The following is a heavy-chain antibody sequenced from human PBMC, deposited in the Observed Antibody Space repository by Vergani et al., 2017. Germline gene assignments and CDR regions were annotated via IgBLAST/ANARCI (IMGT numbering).Heavy chain of an antibody. Sequence: VQLVESGGGVVQPGTSLRLSCAASGFTFTNSAMTWVRQAPGEGLEWVSGISGSGGFTYYADSVKGRFTISRDNSKNTMFLQMNNLRVEDTAIYYCAELYGDDGYSPFWGQGTLVTVSS. D-gene: IGHD5-18*01. CDR1: GFTFTNSA. V-gene: IGHV3-23*04. CDR2: ISGSGGFT. CDR3: AELYGDDGYSPF. J-gene: IGHJ4*02.